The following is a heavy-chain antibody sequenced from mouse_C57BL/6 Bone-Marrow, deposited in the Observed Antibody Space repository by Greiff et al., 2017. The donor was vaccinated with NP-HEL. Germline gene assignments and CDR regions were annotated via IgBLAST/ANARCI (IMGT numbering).Heavy chain of an antibody. J-gene: IGHJ1*03. Sequence: DVKLVESGGDLVKPGGSLKLSCAASGFTFSSYGMSWVRQTPDKRLEWVATISSGGSYTYYPDSVKGRFTISRDNAKNTLYLQMSSLKSEDTAMYYCARAPYYYGSKDWYFDVWGTGTTVSVSS. CDR2: ISSGGSYT. CDR1: GFTFSSYG. CDR3: ARAPYYYGSKDWYFDV. V-gene: IGHV5-6*02. D-gene: IGHD1-1*01.